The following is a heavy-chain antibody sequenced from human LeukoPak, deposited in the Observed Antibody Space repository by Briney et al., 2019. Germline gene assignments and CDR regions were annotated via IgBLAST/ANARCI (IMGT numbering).Heavy chain of an antibody. CDR3: ARSMVRGVTKKNYYFDY. CDR2: ISSSGSTI. J-gene: IGHJ4*02. Sequence: GGSLRLSCAASGFTFSSYNMNWVRQAPGSGLEWVSYISSSGSTIFYADSVEGRFTISRDNAKNSLYLQMNSLRAEDTAVYYCARSMVRGVTKKNYYFDYWGQGTLVTVSS. D-gene: IGHD3-10*01. V-gene: IGHV3-48*04. CDR1: GFTFSSYN.